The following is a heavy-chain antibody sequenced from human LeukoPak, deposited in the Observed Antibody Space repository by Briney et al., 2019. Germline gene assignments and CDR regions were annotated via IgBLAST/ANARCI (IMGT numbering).Heavy chain of an antibody. Sequence: GGSLRLSCAASGFTFSSYWMSWVRQAPGRGLEWVANIKQDGSEKYYVDSVKGRFTISRDNAKNSLYLQMNSLRAEDTAVYYCARGGYGESYYYYGMDVWGQGTTVTVSS. V-gene: IGHV3-7*04. CDR1: GFTFSSYW. D-gene: IGHD4-17*01. CDR2: IKQDGSEK. CDR3: ARGGYGESYYYYGMDV. J-gene: IGHJ6*02.